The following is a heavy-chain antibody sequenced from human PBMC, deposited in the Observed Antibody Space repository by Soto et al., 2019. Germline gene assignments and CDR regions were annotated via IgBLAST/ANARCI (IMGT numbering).Heavy chain of an antibody. CDR3: ARDRGPSSGYYPYWFDP. V-gene: IGHV1-69*12. D-gene: IGHD3-22*01. CDR1: GGTFSSYA. Sequence: QVQLVQSGAEVKKPGSSVKVSCKASGGTFSSYAISWVRQAPGQGLEWMGEINPIIGTANYAQKFQGRVTITADESTSTDYVELSSLRSEDTAVYYCARDRGPSSGYYPYWFDPWGQGTLVSVSS. CDR2: INPIIGTA. J-gene: IGHJ5*02.